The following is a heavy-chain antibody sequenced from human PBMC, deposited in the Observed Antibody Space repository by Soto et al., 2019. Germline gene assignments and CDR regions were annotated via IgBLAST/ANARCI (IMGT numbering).Heavy chain of an antibody. CDR2: INTTSGGT. V-gene: IGHV1-2*02. D-gene: IGHD5-12*01. CDR3: AGGPLGRGDSGHSDRKSLQY. J-gene: IGHJ4*01. Sequence: ASVKVSCKASGYSFTGNYIHWVRHAPGQGLEWMGWINTTSGGTNSAHKFQGRVTMTRNTSISTAYMDLSRLTSDDTALYSCAGGPLGRGDSGHSDRKSLQYWRKGAMVTVAS. CDR1: GYSFTGNY.